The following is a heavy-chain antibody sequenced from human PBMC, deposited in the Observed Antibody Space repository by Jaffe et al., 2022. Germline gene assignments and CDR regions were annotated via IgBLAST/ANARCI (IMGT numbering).Heavy chain of an antibody. CDR3: ASRLRYFDYNWFDP. V-gene: IGHV4-38-2*01. J-gene: IGHJ5*02. CDR2: IYHSGST. Sequence: QVQLQESGPGLVKPSETLSLTCAVSGYSISSGYYWGWIRQPPGKGLEWIGSIYHSGSTYYNPSLKSRVTISVDTSKNQFSLKLSSVTAADTAVYYCASRLRYFDYNWFDPWGQGTLVTVSS. CDR1: GYSISSGYY. D-gene: IGHD3-9*01.